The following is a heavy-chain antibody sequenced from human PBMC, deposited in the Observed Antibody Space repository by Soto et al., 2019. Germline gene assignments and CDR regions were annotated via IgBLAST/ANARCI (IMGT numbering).Heavy chain of an antibody. D-gene: IGHD2-21*01. CDR1: GFTFSDYY. Sequence: GGSLRLSCAASGFTFSDYYMSWIRQAPGKGLEWVSYISSSGSTIYYADSVKGRFTISRDNAKNSLYLQMNSLRAEDTAVYYCARLIADAEAWYFDYWGQGTLVTVSS. V-gene: IGHV3-11*01. CDR2: ISSSGSTI. J-gene: IGHJ4*02. CDR3: ARLIADAEAWYFDY.